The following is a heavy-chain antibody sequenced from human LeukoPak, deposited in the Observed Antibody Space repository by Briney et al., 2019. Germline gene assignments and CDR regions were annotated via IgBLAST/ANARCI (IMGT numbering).Heavy chain of an antibody. CDR1: GFTVSSNY. Sequence: GGSLRLSCAASGFTVSSNYMSWVRQAPGKGLEWVSVIYSGGSTYYADSVKGRFTISRDNSKDTLYLQMNRLRAEDTAVYYCASSPSGWFNFDYWGQGTLVTVSS. V-gene: IGHV3-53*01. D-gene: IGHD6-19*01. J-gene: IGHJ4*02. CDR3: ASSPSGWFNFDY. CDR2: IYSGGST.